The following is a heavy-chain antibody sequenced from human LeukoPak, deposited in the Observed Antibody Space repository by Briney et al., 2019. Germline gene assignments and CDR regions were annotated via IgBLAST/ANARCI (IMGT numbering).Heavy chain of an antibody. CDR1: GGTLSSYA. CDR3: ARGDAEWLVPDY. V-gene: IGHV1-69*05. J-gene: IGHJ4*02. D-gene: IGHD6-19*01. CDR2: IIPVFGTA. Sequence: SVKVSCKASGGTLSSYAISWVRQAPGQGLEWMGGIIPVFGTANYAQKFQGRVTITTDESTSTAYMELSSLRSEDTAVYYCARGDAEWLVPDYWGQGTLVTVSS.